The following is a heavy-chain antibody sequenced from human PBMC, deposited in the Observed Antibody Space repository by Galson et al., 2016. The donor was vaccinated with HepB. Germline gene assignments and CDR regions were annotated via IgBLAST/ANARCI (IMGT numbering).Heavy chain of an antibody. CDR2: IRDKAHNYAT. V-gene: IGHV3-73*01. J-gene: IGHJ5*02. CDR1: GFTISESA. D-gene: IGHD2-15*01. CDR3: SRRGESDTTPFHP. Sequence: SLRLSCAASGFTISESAMHWVRQGPGKGLEWLGRIRDKAHNYATAYAASVEGRFTFSRDDSKNTAYLEINSVKTEDTAIYYCSRRGESDTTPFHPWGQGTLFTVSS.